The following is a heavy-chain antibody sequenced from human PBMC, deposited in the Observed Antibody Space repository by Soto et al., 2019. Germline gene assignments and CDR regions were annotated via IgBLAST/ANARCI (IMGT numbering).Heavy chain of an antibody. D-gene: IGHD5-12*01. Sequence: EVQLVESGGGLVQPGGSLKLSCAASGFSFSGSTMHWVRQASGKGLEWVGHIRSTGNNYATDYTAPVKGRFTISRDDSKNTAFLQMNSLKIEATAMYYCTPGYPYYFASWGQGTLVTVS. CDR3: TPGYPYYFAS. CDR1: GFSFSGST. J-gene: IGHJ4*02. V-gene: IGHV3-73*01. CDR2: IRSTGNNYAT.